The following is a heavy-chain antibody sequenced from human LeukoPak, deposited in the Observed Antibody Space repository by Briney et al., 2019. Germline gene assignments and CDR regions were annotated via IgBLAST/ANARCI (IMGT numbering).Heavy chain of an antibody. CDR3: ARVTTVTFYDY. J-gene: IGHJ4*02. CDR2: INSDGSST. V-gene: IGHV3-74*01. CDR1: GFTFSSYW. D-gene: IGHD4-11*01. Sequence: PGGSLRLSCAASGFTFSSYWMHWVRQAPGKGLVWVSRINSDGSSTSYADSVKGRFTISRDNAKNTLYLQMNGLRAEDTAVYYCARVTTVTFYDYWGQGTLVTVSS.